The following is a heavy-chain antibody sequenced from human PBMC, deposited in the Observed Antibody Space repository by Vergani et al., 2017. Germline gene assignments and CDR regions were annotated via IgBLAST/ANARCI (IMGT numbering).Heavy chain of an antibody. CDR2: INHSGST. J-gene: IGHJ6*02. Sequence: QVQLQQWGAGLLKPSETLSLTCAVYGGSFSGYYWSWIRQPPGKGLEWIGEINHSGSTNYNPSLKSRVTISVDTSKNRFSLKLSSVTAADTAVYYCARDIGIVSGWLDYYYYGMDVWGQGTTVTVSS. CDR3: ARDIGIVSGWLDYYYYGMDV. D-gene: IGHD6-19*01. V-gene: IGHV4-34*01. CDR1: GGSFSGYY.